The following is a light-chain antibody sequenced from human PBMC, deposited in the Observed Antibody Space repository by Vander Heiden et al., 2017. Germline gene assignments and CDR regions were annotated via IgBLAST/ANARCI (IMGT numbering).Light chain of an antibody. J-gene: IGKJ1*01. CDR3: QQYYSPPWT. Sequence: DIVMTQSPASLAVSLGERATINCKSSQSVLYSSNNKNYLAWYQQKPGQPPKLLIYWASTRESGVPDRFSGSGSGTDFTLTISSLQAEDVAVYYCQQYYSPPWTFGQGTKVEIK. CDR2: WAS. CDR1: QSVLYSSNNKNY. V-gene: IGKV4-1*01.